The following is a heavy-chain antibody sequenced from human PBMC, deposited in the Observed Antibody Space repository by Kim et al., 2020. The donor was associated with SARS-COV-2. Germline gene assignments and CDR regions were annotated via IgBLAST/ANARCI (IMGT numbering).Heavy chain of an antibody. D-gene: IGHD6-19*01. CDR3: ARAAGIAVAGRPFDY. J-gene: IGHJ4*02. V-gene: IGHV3-48*02. Sequence: DSVEDRFTMSRDNAKNSLYLQMNDLGDEDTDVYYCARAAGIAVAGRPFDYWGQGTLVTVSS.